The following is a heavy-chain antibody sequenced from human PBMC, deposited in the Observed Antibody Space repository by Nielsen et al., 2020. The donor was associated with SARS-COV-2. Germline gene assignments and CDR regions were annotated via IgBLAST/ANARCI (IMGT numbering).Heavy chain of an antibody. CDR3: AGLNDIWSGHKYYFDY. CDR1: GGSISSGGYY. CDR2: IYYSGST. Sequence: SETLSLTCTVSGGSISSGGYYWSWIRQHPGKGLEWIGYIYYSGSTYYNPSLQSRVTISVDTSKNQLSLKVTSVTAADTAVYYCAGLNDIWSGHKYYFDYWGQGALVTVSS. D-gene: IGHD3-3*01. J-gene: IGHJ4*02. V-gene: IGHV4-31*03.